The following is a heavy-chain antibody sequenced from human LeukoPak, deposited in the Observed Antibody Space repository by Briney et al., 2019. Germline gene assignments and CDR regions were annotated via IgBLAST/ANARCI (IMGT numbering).Heavy chain of an antibody. J-gene: IGHJ5*02. Sequence: SETLSLTCTVSGGSISSSFWSWIRQPPGKGLEWIGYIYHSGTTNYNPSLESRLTISVDTSKNQFSLKLTSVTAADTAVYYCASHSSGYFFWFDPWGQGTLVTVSS. V-gene: IGHV4-59*01. CDR1: GGSISSSF. D-gene: IGHD3-22*01. CDR2: IYHSGTT. CDR3: ASHSSGYFFWFDP.